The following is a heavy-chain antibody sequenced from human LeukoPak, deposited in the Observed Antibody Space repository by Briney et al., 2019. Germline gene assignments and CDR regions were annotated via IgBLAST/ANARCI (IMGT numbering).Heavy chain of an antibody. J-gene: IGHJ4*02. Sequence: PGGSLRLSCAVSGFTVSSTYMSWVRQAPGKGLEWVSVIYSGGSTYYADSVKGRFTISRDNAKNSLYLQMNSLRAEDTAIYWCARESSSWYAGVDYWGQGTLVTVSS. CDR1: GFTVSSTY. D-gene: IGHD6-13*01. V-gene: IGHV3-66*01. CDR2: IYSGGST. CDR3: ARESSSWYAGVDY.